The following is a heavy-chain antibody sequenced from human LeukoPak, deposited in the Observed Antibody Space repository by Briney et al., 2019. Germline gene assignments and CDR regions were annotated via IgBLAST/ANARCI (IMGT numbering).Heavy chain of an antibody. J-gene: IGHJ4*02. D-gene: IGHD3-22*01. CDR3: ARQDYDSSGYYSLGFDY. V-gene: IGHV4-39*01. Sequence: SETLSLTCTVSGGPISSSSYYWGWIRQPPGKGLEWIGSIYYSGSTYYNPSLKSRVTISVDTSKNQFSLKLSSVTAADTAVYYCARQDYDSSGYYSLGFDYWGQGTLVTVSS. CDR1: GGPISSSSYY. CDR2: IYYSGST.